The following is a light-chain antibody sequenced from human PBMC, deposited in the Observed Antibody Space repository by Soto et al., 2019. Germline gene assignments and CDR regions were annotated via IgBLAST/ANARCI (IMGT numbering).Light chain of an antibody. CDR1: SSNIGSNT. V-gene: IGLV1-44*01. Sequence: QSVLTQPPSASGTPGQRVTISCSGSSSNIGSNTVNWYQQLPGTAPKLVIYSNNQRPSGVPDRFSGSKSGTSASLAISGLQSEDEADYYCVAWDDSLNGYVVFGGVTQLTVL. CDR2: SNN. J-gene: IGLJ2*01. CDR3: VAWDDSLNGYVV.